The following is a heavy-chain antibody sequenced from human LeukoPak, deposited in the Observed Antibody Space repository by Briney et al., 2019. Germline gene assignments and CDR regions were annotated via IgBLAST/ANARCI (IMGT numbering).Heavy chain of an antibody. CDR3: ARGKRPFYCYMDV. CDR2: IYYSGST. V-gene: IGHV4-59*01. J-gene: IGHJ6*03. CDR1: GGSISSYY. Sequence: SETLSLTCTVSGGSISSYYWSWIRQPPGKGLEWIGYIYYSGSTNYNPSLKSRVTISVDTSKNQFSLKLSSVTAADTAVYYCARGKRPFYCYMDVWGKGTTVTVSS.